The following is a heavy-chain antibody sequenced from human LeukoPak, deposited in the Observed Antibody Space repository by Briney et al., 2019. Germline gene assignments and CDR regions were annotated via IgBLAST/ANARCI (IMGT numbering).Heavy chain of an antibody. CDR2: KQNDGSTT. CDR1: GFTFSHYG. D-gene: IGHD3-3*01. V-gene: IGHV3-30*02. J-gene: IGHJ4*02. Sequence: GGSLRLSCAASGFTFSHYGMHWVRQAPGKGLEWVAFKQNDGSTTFYADSVKGRFTISRDNSKNSLYLQMNSLRAEDTALYYCGRAYDFSRHWGQGTLVTVSS. CDR3: GRAYDFSRH.